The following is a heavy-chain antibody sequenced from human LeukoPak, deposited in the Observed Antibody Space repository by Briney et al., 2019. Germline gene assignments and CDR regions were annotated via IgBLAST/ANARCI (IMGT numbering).Heavy chain of an antibody. CDR3: ARGGSIYCSGGSCCSYYYYYYMDV. CDR1: GYSLSSGYY. Sequence: PSETLSLTCTVSGYSLSSGYYWGWIRQPPGKGLEWIGSIYHSGSTYYNPSLKSRVSISIDTSKNQFSLKLSSVTAADTAVYYCARGGSIYCSGGSCCSYYYYYYMDVWGKGTTVTVSS. D-gene: IGHD2-15*01. CDR2: IYHSGST. V-gene: IGHV4-38-2*02. J-gene: IGHJ6*03.